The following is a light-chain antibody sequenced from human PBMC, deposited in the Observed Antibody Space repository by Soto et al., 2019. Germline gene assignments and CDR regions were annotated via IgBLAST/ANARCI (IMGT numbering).Light chain of an antibody. Sequence: DLTQPASVSGSPGQSITISCTGTSSDVGSFNLVSWYQQHPGKAPKLLIYEDNKRPSGVSHRFSGSKSGNTASLTISGLQAEDDGDYFCSSYAGSSTFVLFGGGTKVTVL. J-gene: IGLJ2*01. V-gene: IGLV2-23*02. CDR3: SSYAGSSTFVL. CDR1: SSDVGSFNL. CDR2: EDN.